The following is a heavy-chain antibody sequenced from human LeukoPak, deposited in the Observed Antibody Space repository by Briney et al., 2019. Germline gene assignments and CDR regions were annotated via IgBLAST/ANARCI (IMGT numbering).Heavy chain of an antibody. CDR1: GGSFSGYY. D-gene: IGHD6-19*01. CDR2: INHSGST. CDR3: ARSAVAGKGETVNWFDP. Sequence: SETLSLTCAVYGGSFSGYYWSWIHQPPGKGLEWIGEINHSGSTNYNPSLKSRVTISVDTSKNQFSLKLSSVTAADTAVYYCARSAVAGKGETVNWFDPWGQGTLVTVSS. V-gene: IGHV4-34*01. J-gene: IGHJ5*02.